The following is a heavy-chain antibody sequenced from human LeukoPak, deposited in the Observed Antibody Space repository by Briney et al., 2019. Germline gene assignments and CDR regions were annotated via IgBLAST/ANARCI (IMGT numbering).Heavy chain of an antibody. Sequence: GSLRLSCAASGFTFSSYWMSWIRQPAGKGLEWIGRIYTIGSTNYNPSLKSRVTMSVDTSKHQFSLKLSSVTAADTAVYYCARLRYYDILTGSLMGAFDIWGQGTMVTVSS. CDR2: IYTIGST. D-gene: IGHD3-9*01. J-gene: IGHJ3*02. CDR3: ARLRYYDILTGSLMGAFDI. CDR1: GFTFSSYW. V-gene: IGHV4-4*07.